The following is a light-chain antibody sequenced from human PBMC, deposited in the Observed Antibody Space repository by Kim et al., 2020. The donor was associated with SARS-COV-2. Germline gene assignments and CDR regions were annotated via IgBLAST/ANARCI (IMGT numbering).Light chain of an antibody. J-gene: IGKJ1*01. CDR2: AAS. Sequence: AFVGERVTITCRASQGIANYLAWYQQKPGKVPKLLIYAASTLQSGVPSRFSGSGSGTDFTLTISSLQPEDVATYYCQKYNSAPRTFGQGTKVDIK. CDR1: QGIANY. V-gene: IGKV1-27*01. CDR3: QKYNSAPRT.